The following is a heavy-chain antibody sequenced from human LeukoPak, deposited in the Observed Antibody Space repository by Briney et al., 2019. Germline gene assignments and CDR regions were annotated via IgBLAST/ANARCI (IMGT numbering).Heavy chain of an antibody. J-gene: IGHJ4*02. D-gene: IGHD1-14*01. CDR1: GFTFSSYP. CDR2: ISYDGSNK. Sequence: GGFLRLSCAASGFTFSSYPMHWVRQAPGKGLEWVAVISYDGSNKYYADSVKGRFTIPRDNAKNTLYLQMNSLRAEDTAIYYCGRVVTTSEDWGQGILVTVST. CDR3: GRVVTTSED. V-gene: IGHV3-30-3*01.